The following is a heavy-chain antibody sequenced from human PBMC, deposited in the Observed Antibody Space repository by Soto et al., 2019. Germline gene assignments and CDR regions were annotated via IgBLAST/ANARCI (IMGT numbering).Heavy chain of an antibody. J-gene: IGHJ5*02. D-gene: IGHD3-10*01. V-gene: IGHV1-3*01. CDR1: GYTFTSYA. CDR3: ARDRGLLWFGELVRWFDP. Sequence: QVQLVQSGAEVKKPGASVKVSCKASGYTFTSYAMHWVRQAPGQRLEWMGWINAGNGNTKYSQKFQGRVTITRDTSASTGYMELSSLRSEDTAVYYCARDRGLLWFGELVRWFDPWGQGTLVTVSS. CDR2: INAGNGNT.